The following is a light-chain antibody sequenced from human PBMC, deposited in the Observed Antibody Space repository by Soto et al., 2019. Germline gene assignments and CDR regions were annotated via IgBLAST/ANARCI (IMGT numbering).Light chain of an antibody. CDR2: DVT. V-gene: IGLV2-14*01. CDR3: SSYTISSTTLYV. J-gene: IGLJ1*01. Sequence: QSVLTQPASVSGSPGQSIAISCTGTSSDVGASDYVSWYQQHPGKAPKLMIYDVTNRPSGVSNRFSGSKSGNTASLTISGLQAEDEADYYCSSYTISSTTLYVFGSGTKVTVL. CDR1: SSDVGASDY.